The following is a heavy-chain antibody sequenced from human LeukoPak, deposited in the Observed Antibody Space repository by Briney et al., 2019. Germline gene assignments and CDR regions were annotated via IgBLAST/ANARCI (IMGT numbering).Heavy chain of an antibody. J-gene: IGHJ6*03. CDR1: GGSISSSSYY. Sequence: PSETLSLTCTVSGGSISSSSYYWGWIRQPPGKGLEWIGSIYYSGSTYYNPSLKSRVTISVDTSKDQFSLKLSSVTAADTAVYYCARGYSGSYYPVYYYYYYMDVWGKGTTVTVSS. D-gene: IGHD1-26*01. CDR3: ARGYSGSYYPVYYYYYYMDV. V-gene: IGHV4-39*07. CDR2: IYYSGST.